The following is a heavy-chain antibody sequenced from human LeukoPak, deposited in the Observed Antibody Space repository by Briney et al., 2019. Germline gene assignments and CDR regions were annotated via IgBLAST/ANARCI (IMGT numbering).Heavy chain of an antibody. Sequence: QPGGSLRLSCAASGFTFSSYAMHWVRQAPGKGLEWVAVISYDGSNKYYADSVKGRFTISRDNSKNTLYLQMNSLRAEDTAVYYCARDWSEGIGAFDIWGQGTMVTVSS. V-gene: IGHV3-30-3*01. CDR3: ARDWSEGIGAFDI. CDR1: GFTFSSYA. CDR2: ISYDGSNK. J-gene: IGHJ3*02. D-gene: IGHD2-21*01.